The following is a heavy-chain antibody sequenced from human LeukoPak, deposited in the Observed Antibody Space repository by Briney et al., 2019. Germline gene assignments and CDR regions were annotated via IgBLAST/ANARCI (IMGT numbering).Heavy chain of an antibody. V-gene: IGHV4-34*01. CDR3: ARLEYSGSSDYFDY. CDR1: GGSFSGYY. Sequence: SETLSLTCAVYGGSFSGYYWSWIRQPPGKGLEWIGEINHSGSTNYNPSLKSRVTISVDTSKNQFSLKRSSVTAADTAVYYCARLEYSGSSDYFDYWGQGTLVTVSS. CDR2: INHSGST. J-gene: IGHJ4*02. D-gene: IGHD1-26*01.